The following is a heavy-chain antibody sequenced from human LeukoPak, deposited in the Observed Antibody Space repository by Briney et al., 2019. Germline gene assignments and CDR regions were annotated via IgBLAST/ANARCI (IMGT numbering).Heavy chain of an antibody. CDR2: IYYSGST. J-gene: IGHJ6*02. Sequence: SETLSLTCSVSGGSISSSSYYWGWIRQPPGKGLEWIGSIYYSGSTYYNPSLKSRVTISVDTSKNQFSLKLRSVTAADTAVYYCARHDTSAGDYYYYGLDVWGQGTTVTVSS. CDR3: ARHDTSAGDYYYYGLDV. D-gene: IGHD5-18*01. V-gene: IGHV4-39*01. CDR1: GGSISSSSYY.